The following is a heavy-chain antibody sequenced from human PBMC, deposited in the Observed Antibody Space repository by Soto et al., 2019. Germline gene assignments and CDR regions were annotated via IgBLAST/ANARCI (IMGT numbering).Heavy chain of an antibody. Sequence: QVQLQESGPGLVKPSGTLSLTCAVSGGSISSSNWWSWVRQPPGKGLEWIGEIYHSGSTNYNPYLKSRVTISVDKSKTQFSLKLRSVTAADTAVYYWARVTGNYYSGMDVWGQGTTVTVSS. J-gene: IGHJ6*02. V-gene: IGHV4-4*02. D-gene: IGHD3-10*01. CDR3: ARVTGNYYSGMDV. CDR2: IYHSGST. CDR1: GGSISSSNW.